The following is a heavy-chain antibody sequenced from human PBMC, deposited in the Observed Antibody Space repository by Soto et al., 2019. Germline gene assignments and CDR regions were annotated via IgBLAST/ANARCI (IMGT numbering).Heavy chain of an antibody. CDR2: TYYRSKWYN. Sequence: SQTLSLTCAISGDSVSSNSAAWNWIRQSPSRGLEWLGRTYYRSKWYNDYAVSVKSRITINPDTSKNQFSLQLNSVTPEDTAVYYCASHYDYVWGSYRYSWFDPWGQGTLVTVSS. V-gene: IGHV6-1*01. CDR3: ASHYDYVWGSYRYSWFDP. D-gene: IGHD3-16*02. CDR1: GDSVSSNSAA. J-gene: IGHJ5*02.